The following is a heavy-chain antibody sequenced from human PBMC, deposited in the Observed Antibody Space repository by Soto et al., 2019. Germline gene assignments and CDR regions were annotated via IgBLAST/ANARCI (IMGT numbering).Heavy chain of an antibody. CDR3: AREGRGKKAGYNGLVSLGY. J-gene: IGHJ4*02. D-gene: IGHD2-2*02. CDR2: IIPIFNST. Sequence: SVKVSCKXSGSRFSNYVISWVRQAPGHGLEWLGRIIPIFNSTKYAQNFQGRVTITADKSTSTASLELSSLRSDDTAVYFCAREGRGKKAGYNGLVSLGYWGQGTLVTVSS. V-gene: IGHV1-69*06. CDR1: GSRFSNYV.